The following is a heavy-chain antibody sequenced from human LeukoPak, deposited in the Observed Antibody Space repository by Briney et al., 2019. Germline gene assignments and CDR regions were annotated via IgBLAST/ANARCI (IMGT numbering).Heavy chain of an antibody. V-gene: IGHV4-34*01. D-gene: IGHD3-9*01. J-gene: IGHJ4*02. CDR2: INHSGST. Sequence: PSETLSLTCAVYGGSFSGYYWSWIRQPPGKGLEWIGEINHSGSTNYNPSLKSRVTISVDTSKNQFSLKLSSVTAADTAVYYCAREGYDILTGSRNFDYWGQGTLVTVSS. CDR3: AREGYDILTGSRNFDY. CDR1: GGSFSGYY.